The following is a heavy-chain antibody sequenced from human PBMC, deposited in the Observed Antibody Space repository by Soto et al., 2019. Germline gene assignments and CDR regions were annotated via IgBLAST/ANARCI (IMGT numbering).Heavy chain of an antibody. V-gene: IGHV1-69*01. CDR3: ASFPAEKRGPGGFPLIAC. CDR2: IIPIFGTA. J-gene: IGHJ4*01. Sequence: GQRLEWMGGIIPIFGTANYAQKFQGRVTITADESTSTAYMELSSLRSEDTAVYYCASFPAEKRGPGGFPLIACWGYGTLVPVS. D-gene: IGHD2-2*01.